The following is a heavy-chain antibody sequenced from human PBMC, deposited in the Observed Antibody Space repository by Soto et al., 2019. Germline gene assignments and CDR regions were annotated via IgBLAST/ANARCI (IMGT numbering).Heavy chain of an antibody. V-gene: IGHV4-61*01. J-gene: IGHJ5*02. CDR1: GGSVSSGRYY. D-gene: IGHD6-6*01. CDR2: IYYSGNT. CDR3: ARSIFP. Sequence: PSETLSLTCTVSGGSVSSGRYYWGWIRQSPGKGLEWIGHIYYSGNTHYNPSLKSRVNISVDTSKNQFSLKLSSVTAADTAVYYCARSIFPWGQGTLVTVSS.